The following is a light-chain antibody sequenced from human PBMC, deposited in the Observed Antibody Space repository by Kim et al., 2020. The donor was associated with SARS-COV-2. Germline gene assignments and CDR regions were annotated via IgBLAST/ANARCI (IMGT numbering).Light chain of an antibody. CDR3: QQTHSFPLT. Sequence: DIQMTQSPSSVSASVGDRVTITCRASQDISSWLGWYQQKPGKAPKVLIYEASNLQSGVPSRFSGSGSGTDFTLTINSLQPEDFATYYCQQTHSFPLTLGGGTKVEI. CDR1: QDISSW. V-gene: IGKV1D-12*01. CDR2: EAS. J-gene: IGKJ4*01.